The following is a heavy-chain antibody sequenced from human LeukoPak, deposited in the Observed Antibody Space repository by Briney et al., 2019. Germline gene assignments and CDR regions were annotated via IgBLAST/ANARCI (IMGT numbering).Heavy chain of an antibody. CDR2: INPSGGST. J-gene: IGHJ1*01. Sequence: ASVKVSCKASGYSFTNYYMHWVRQAPGQGLEWMGIINPSGGSTTYAQNFQGRVTMTRDTSTSTVYMELSSLRSEDTAVYYCARASYRSSSPGHWGQGTLVTVSS. V-gene: IGHV1-46*01. CDR3: ARASYRSSSPGH. CDR1: GYSFTNYY. D-gene: IGHD6-13*01.